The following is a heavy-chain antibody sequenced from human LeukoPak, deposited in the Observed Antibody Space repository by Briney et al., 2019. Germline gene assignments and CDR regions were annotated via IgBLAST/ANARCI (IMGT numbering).Heavy chain of an antibody. Sequence: ASVKVSCKSSGYTFTSYGFSWVRQAPGQGLEWMGWISAYTGNTNYAQKLQGRVSMTTDTSTSTVYMEVRSLRSDDTAVYYCARDRGVGATTYFDYWGQGTLVTVSS. V-gene: IGHV1-18*01. J-gene: IGHJ4*02. D-gene: IGHD1-26*01. CDR3: ARDRGVGATTYFDY. CDR1: GYTFTSYG. CDR2: ISAYTGNT.